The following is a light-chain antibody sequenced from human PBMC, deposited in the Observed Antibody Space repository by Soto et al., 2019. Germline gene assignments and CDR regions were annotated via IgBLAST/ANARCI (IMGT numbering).Light chain of an antibody. CDR2: DVN. J-gene: IGLJ2*01. Sequence: VLTQPASVSGSPGQSSTLSCTGTSSDIGGYDYISWYQRHPGKAPKLIIYDVNNRPSGVSNRFSGSKSGNTASLTISGLQAEDAADYYCTSYASGSSHVVFGGGTKLTVL. V-gene: IGLV2-14*01. CDR3: TSYASGSSHVV. CDR1: SSDIGGYDY.